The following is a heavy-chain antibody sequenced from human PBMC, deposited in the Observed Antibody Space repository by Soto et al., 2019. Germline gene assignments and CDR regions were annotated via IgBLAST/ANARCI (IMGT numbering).Heavy chain of an antibody. CDR2: INTYNGNT. D-gene: IGHD3-16*01. Sequence: QVQLVQSGAEVKKPGASVRVSCKASGYTFTTYGITWVRQAPGQGLEWMGWINTYNGNTKYAEKLQGRVTMTTDTSTNTAYMDLSSLTSDDTAVHYCARVGPTSDFYYDYWGQGTLVTVSS. CDR3: ARVGPTSDFYYDY. J-gene: IGHJ4*02. CDR1: GYTFTTYG. V-gene: IGHV1-18*01.